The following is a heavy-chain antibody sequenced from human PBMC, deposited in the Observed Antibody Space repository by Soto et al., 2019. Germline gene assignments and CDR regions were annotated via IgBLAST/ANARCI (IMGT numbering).Heavy chain of an antibody. V-gene: IGHV4-28*01. CDR2: IYYSGST. CDR3: ARMGVVGATLGYYFDY. D-gene: IGHD1-26*01. Sequence: SETLSLTCAVSGYSISSSNWWGWIRQPPGKGLEWIGYIYYSGSTYYNPSLKSRVTMSVDTSKNQFSLKLSPVTAVDTAVYYCARMGVVGATLGYYFDYWGQGTLVTVSS. CDR1: GYSISSSNW. J-gene: IGHJ4*02.